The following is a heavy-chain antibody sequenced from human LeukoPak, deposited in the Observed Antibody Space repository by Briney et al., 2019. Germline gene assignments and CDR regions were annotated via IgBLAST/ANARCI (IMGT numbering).Heavy chain of an antibody. D-gene: IGHD6-13*01. Sequence: SETLSFTCTVSGGSISSGDYSWSWIRQPPGKGLEWIGYIYYSGSTYYNPSLKSRVTISVDTSKNQFSLKLSSVTAADTAVYYCARTPSSSWHTDWGQGTLVTVSS. J-gene: IGHJ4*02. CDR1: GGSISSGDYS. CDR2: IYYSGST. CDR3: ARTPSSSWHTD. V-gene: IGHV4-30-4*01.